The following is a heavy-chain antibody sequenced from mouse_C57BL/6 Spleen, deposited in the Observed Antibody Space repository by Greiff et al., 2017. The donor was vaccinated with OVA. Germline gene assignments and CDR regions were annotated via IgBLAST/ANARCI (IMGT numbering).Heavy chain of an antibody. CDR3: ARHEQLTGTLYYYAMDY. CDR1: GYTFTEYT. D-gene: IGHD4-1*01. CDR2: FYPGSGSI. J-gene: IGHJ4*01. V-gene: IGHV1-62-2*01. Sequence: QVHVKQSGAELVKPGASVKLSCKASGYTFTEYTIHWVKQRSGQGLEWIGWFYPGSGSIKYNEKFKDKATLTADKSSSTVYMELSRLTSEDSAVYFCARHEQLTGTLYYYAMDYWGQGTSVTVSS.